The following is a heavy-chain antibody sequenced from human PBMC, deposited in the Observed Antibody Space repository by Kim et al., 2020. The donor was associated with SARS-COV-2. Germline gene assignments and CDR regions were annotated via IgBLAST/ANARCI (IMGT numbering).Heavy chain of an antibody. CDR3: ARSFVSRWYPK. Sequence: STPSPKSRVTISVDTSKNPFSLRLRSVTAADTAVYYCARSFVSRWYPKWGQGTLVTVSS. J-gene: IGHJ4*02. D-gene: IGHD2-15*01. V-gene: IGHV4-39*01.